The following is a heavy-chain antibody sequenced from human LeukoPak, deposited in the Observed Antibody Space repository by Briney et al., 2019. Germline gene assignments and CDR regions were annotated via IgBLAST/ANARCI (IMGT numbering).Heavy chain of an antibody. CDR1: GFTFSSYS. Sequence: GGSLRLPCAASGFTFSSYSMNWVRQAPGKGLEWVSSISSSSSYIYYADSVKGRFTISRDNAKNSLYLQMNSLRAEDTAVYYCARDMGAAASPDFDYWGQGTLVTVSS. CDR2: ISSSSSYI. V-gene: IGHV3-21*01. CDR3: ARDMGAAASPDFDY. J-gene: IGHJ4*02. D-gene: IGHD6-13*01.